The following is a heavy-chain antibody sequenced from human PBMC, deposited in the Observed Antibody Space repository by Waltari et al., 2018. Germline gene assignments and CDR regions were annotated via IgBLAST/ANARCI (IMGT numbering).Heavy chain of an antibody. CDR2: VNGDGSGT. CDR3: VRGYGRGVTNGDYFEY. CDR1: GFTFRSFW. D-gene: IGHD2-21*02. V-gene: IGHV3-74*01. J-gene: IGHJ4*02. Sequence: EVQLVESGGGLVQPGGSLSISCAASGFTFRSFWMHWVRQAPGKGLVCVSRVNGDGSGTTYADSVKGRFTISRDNAKNTLYLQMNSLSAEDTAVYYCVRGYGRGVTNGDYFEYWGQGTLVTVSS.